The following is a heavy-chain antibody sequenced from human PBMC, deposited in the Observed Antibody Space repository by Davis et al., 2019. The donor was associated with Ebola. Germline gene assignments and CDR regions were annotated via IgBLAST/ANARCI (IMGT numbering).Heavy chain of an antibody. Sequence: AASVKVSCKASGHAFTTYALNWVRQAPGQGLEWMGVINPNSGGTSYPQKFQGRVTVTRDTSTTTVYMDLSSLRSEDTALYYCTTPGGQDSGYDVFDIWGQGTMVTVSS. CDR3: TTPGGQDSGYDVFDI. V-gene: IGHV1-46*03. CDR2: INPNSGGT. D-gene: IGHD5-12*01. J-gene: IGHJ3*02. CDR1: GHAFTTYA.